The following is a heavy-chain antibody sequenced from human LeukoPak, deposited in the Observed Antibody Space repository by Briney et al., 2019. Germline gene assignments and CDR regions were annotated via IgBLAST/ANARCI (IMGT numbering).Heavy chain of an antibody. CDR1: GYIFNTYG. D-gene: IGHD1-26*01. CDR3: ARAKQLFIVGAMGAFDI. Sequence: ASVKVSCKTSGYIFNTYGISWVRQAPGQGLEWMAWIRSNNDNTKYAQKFQGRVTLTTDTSTSTAYMELSSLRSEDTAVYYCARAKQLFIVGAMGAFDIWGQGTMVTVSS. J-gene: IGHJ3*02. CDR2: IRSNNDNT. V-gene: IGHV1-18*01.